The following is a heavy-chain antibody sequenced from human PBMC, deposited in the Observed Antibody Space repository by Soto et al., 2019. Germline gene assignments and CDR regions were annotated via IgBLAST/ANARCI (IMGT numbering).Heavy chain of an antibody. CDR1: GGSISSGGYY. D-gene: IGHD3-22*01. CDR3: ARYNMYYYDSSGYLIPYYYYGMDV. Sequence: SETLSLTCTVSGGSISSGGYYWSWIRQHPGKGLEWIGYIYYSGSTYYNPSLKSRVTISVDTSKNQFSLKLSSVTAADTAVYYCARYNMYYYDSSGYLIPYYYYGMDVWGQGTTVTVSS. V-gene: IGHV4-31*02. J-gene: IGHJ6*02. CDR2: IYYSGST.